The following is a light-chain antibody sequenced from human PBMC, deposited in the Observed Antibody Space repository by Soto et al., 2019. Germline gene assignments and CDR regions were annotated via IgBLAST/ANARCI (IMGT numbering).Light chain of an antibody. J-gene: IGKJ5*01. V-gene: IGKV1-39*01. CDR3: QQSYSTPT. Sequence: DIQMTQSPSSLAASVADTFPITFRASQSISSYLNWYQQKPGKAPKLLIYAASSLQSGVPSRFSGSGSGTDFTLTISSLQPEDFATYYCQQSYSTPTFGQGTRLEIK. CDR1: QSISSY. CDR2: AAS.